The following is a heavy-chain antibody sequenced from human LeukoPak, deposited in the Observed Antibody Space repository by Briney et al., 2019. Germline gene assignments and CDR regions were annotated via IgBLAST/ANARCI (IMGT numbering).Heavy chain of an antibody. CDR2: ISSSSSYI. Sequence: PGGSLRLSCAASGFTFSSYAMSWVRQAPGKGLEWVSSISSSSSYIYYADSVKGRFTISRDNAKNSLYLQMNSLRAEDTAVYYCARVSGPRDYFDYWGQGTLVTVSS. CDR1: GFTFSSYA. D-gene: IGHD3-3*01. V-gene: IGHV3-21*04. J-gene: IGHJ4*02. CDR3: ARVSGPRDYFDY.